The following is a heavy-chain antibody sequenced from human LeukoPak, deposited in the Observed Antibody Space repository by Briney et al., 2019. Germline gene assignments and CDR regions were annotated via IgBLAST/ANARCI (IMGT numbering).Heavy chain of an antibody. Sequence: GGSLRLSCAASGFTVSSNYMSWVRQAPGKGLEWVSVIYSGGSTYYADSVKGRFTISRDNSKNTLYLQMNSLRAEDTAVYYCAMGYSSGWYPIDYWGQGTLVTVSS. J-gene: IGHJ4*02. CDR2: IYSGGST. CDR3: AMGYSSGWYPIDY. CDR1: GFTVSSNY. V-gene: IGHV3-53*01. D-gene: IGHD6-19*01.